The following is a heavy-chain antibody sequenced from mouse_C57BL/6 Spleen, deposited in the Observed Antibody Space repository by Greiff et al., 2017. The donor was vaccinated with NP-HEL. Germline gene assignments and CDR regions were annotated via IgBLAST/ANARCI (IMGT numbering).Heavy chain of an antibody. CDR2: IDPANGNT. CDR3: ARGSGYVWFAY. CDR1: GFNIKNTY. Sequence: EVQLQQSVAELVRPGASVKLSCTASGFNIKNTYMHWVKQRPEQGLEWIGRIDPANGNTKYAPKFQGKATIPADTSSNTAYLHVSSLTSADPAIYYCARGSGYVWFAYWGQGTLVTVSA. J-gene: IGHJ3*01. V-gene: IGHV14-3*01. D-gene: IGHD3-2*02.